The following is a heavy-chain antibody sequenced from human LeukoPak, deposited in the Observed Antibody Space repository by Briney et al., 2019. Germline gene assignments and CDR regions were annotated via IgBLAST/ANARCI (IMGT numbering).Heavy chain of an antibody. CDR1: GFTFSSYE. V-gene: IGHV3-21*01. CDR2: ISSSSSYI. J-gene: IGHJ6*03. D-gene: IGHD3-10*01. CDR3: AREVSGSGSYLYYMDV. Sequence: GGSLRLSCAASGFTFSSYEMNWVRQAPGKGLEWVSSISSSSSYIYYADSVKGRFTISRDNAKNSLYLQMNSLRAEDTAVYYCAREVSGSGSYLYYMDVWGKGTTVTVSS.